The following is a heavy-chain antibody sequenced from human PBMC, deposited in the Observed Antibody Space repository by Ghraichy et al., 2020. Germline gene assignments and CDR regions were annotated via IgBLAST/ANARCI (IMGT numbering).Heavy chain of an antibody. CDR2: IYHSGST. CDR1: GGSISSGGYS. J-gene: IGHJ4*02. D-gene: IGHD6-19*01. V-gene: IGHV4-30-2*01. Sequence: TLSLTCAVSGGSISSGGYSWSWIRQPPGKGLEWIGYIYHSGSTYYNPSLKSRVTISVDRSKNQFSLKLSSVTAADTAVYYCAREGTAGDFDYWGQGTLVTVSS. CDR3: AREGTAGDFDY.